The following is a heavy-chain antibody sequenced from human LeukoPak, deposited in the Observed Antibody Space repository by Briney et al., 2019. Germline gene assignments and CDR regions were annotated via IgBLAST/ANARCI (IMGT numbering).Heavy chain of an antibody. J-gene: IGHJ4*02. D-gene: IGHD2-2*02. Sequence: GGSLRLSCAASGFTFSCYGMHWVRQPPAKGLEWVAFIRYDGSNKYYADSVKGRITISRDNSKSTLYLQMNSLRAEDTAVYYCAKDRRIYCSSTSCYTGDYWGQGTLVTVSS. V-gene: IGHV3-30*02. CDR2: IRYDGSNK. CDR1: GFTFSCYG. CDR3: AKDRRIYCSSTSCYTGDY.